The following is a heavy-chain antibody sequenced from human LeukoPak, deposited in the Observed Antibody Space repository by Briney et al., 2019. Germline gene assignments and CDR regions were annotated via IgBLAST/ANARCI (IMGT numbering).Heavy chain of an antibody. CDR1: GFTFSSYA. J-gene: IGHJ5*02. V-gene: IGHV3-30-3*01. Sequence: GGSLRLSCAASGFTFSSYAMSWVRQAPGKGLEWVAVISYDGSNKYYADSVKGRFTISRDNSKNTLYLQMNSLRAEDTAVYYCARARSSGWTRANWFDPWGQGTLVTVSS. CDR3: ARARSSGWTRANWFDP. D-gene: IGHD6-19*01. CDR2: ISYDGSNK.